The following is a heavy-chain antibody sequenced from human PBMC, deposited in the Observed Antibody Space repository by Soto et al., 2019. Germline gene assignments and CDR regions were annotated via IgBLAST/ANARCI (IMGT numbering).Heavy chain of an antibody. CDR3: ARASGYCSSTSCYYYYGMDV. Sequence: GESLKISCKGSGYSFTSYWIGWVRQMPGKGLEWMGIIYPGDSDTRYSPSFQGQVTISADKSISTAYLQWSSLKASDTAMYYCARASGYCSSTSCYYYYGMDVWGQGTTVTVSS. CDR1: GYSFTSYW. V-gene: IGHV5-51*01. CDR2: IYPGDSDT. J-gene: IGHJ6*02. D-gene: IGHD2-2*01.